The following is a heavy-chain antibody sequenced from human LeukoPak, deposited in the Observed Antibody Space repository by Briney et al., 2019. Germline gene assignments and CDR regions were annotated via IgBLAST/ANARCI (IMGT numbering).Heavy chain of an antibody. CDR2: IKHDGSEK. Sequence: GGSLRLSCAASGFNFNSYWMSWVRQAPGKGLECVANIKHDGSEKYYVDSVKGRFTISRDNAKNSLFLQMNSLRAEDTAVYYCTRDSQGSGMYSVVYWGQGTLVTVSS. CDR1: GFNFNSYW. V-gene: IGHV3-7*05. D-gene: IGHD3-10*01. CDR3: TRDSQGSGMYSVVY. J-gene: IGHJ4*02.